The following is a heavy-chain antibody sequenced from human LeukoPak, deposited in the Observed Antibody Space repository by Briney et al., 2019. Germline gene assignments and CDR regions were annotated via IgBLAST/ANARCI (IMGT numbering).Heavy chain of an antibody. V-gene: IGHV3-21*01. CDR1: GFTFNSYS. CDR2: ISSGNSYI. D-gene: IGHD4-17*01. CDR3: TRGGDYGDPTY. Sequence: GGSLRLSCAASGFTFNSYSMNWVRHAPGKGLEWVSSISSGNSYIHYADSVKGRFTISRDNAKNSLYLQMNSLRVEDTGVYYCTRGGDYGDPTYWGQGTLVTVSS. J-gene: IGHJ4*02.